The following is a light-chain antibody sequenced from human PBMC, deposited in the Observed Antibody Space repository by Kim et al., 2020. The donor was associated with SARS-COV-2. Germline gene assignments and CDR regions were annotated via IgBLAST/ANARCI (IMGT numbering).Light chain of an antibody. J-gene: IGLJ3*02. CDR1: SSDVGGYNY. V-gene: IGLV2-8*01. CDR3: SSYAGSNNWV. CDR2: DVS. Sequence: GQSVTSSCTGTSSDVGGYNYVSWYQQHPGKAPKHMIYDVSTRPSGVPDRFSGSKSGNTASLTGSGLQAEDEADYYCSSYAGSNNWVFGGGTQLTVL.